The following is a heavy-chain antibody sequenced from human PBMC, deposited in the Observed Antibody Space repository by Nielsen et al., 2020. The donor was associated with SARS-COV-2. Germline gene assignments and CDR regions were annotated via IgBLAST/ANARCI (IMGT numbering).Heavy chain of an antibody. Sequence: ASVKVSCKASGYTFTGYYMHWVRQAPGQGLEWMGRINPNSGGTNYAQKFQGRVTMTRDTSISTAYMELSRLRSDDTAVYYCARGLFIPYYSSGYFWGQGTLVTVSS. CDR3: ARGLFIPYYSSGYF. D-gene: IGHD3-22*01. J-gene: IGHJ4*02. CDR2: INPNSGGT. CDR1: GYTFTGYY. V-gene: IGHV1-2*06.